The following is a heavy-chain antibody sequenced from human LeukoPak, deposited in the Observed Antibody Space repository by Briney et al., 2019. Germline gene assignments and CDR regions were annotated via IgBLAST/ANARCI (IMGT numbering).Heavy chain of an antibody. Sequence: PGGSLRLSCAASGFTFSRYWMHWVRQAPGKELVWVSRINSDGSSTTYADSVKGRFTISRDNSKNTLYLQMNSLRAEDTAVYYCVGAGPAGVYNSFDYWGQGTLVTVSS. J-gene: IGHJ4*02. CDR2: INSDGSST. D-gene: IGHD5-24*01. CDR3: VGAGPAGVYNSFDY. CDR1: GFTFSRYW. V-gene: IGHV3-74*01.